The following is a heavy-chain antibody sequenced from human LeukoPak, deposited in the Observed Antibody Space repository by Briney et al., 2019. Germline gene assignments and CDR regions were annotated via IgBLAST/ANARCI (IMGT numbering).Heavy chain of an antibody. V-gene: IGHV1-24*01. D-gene: IGHD2-2*01. CDR2: FDPEDGET. J-gene: IGHJ4*02. CDR1: GYTLTELS. CDR3: ATIGVGYCSSTSCYGWYYFDY. Sequence: ASVKVSCKVSGYTLTELSMHWVRQAPGKGLEWMEGFDPEDGETIYAQKFQGRVTMTEDTSTDTAYMELSSLRSEDTAVYYCATIGVGYCSSTSCYGWYYFDYWGQGTLVTVSS.